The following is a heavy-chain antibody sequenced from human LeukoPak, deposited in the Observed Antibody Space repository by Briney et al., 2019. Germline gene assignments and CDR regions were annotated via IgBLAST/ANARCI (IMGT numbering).Heavy chain of an antibody. V-gene: IGHV3-21*01. D-gene: IGHD3-16*02. J-gene: IGHJ5*02. CDR2: ISSSSSYI. CDR1: GFTFSSYS. CDR3: ARECGATEVSDYVWGSYRHFDP. Sequence: GGSLRLSCAASGFTFSSYSMNWVRQAPGKGLEWVSSISSSSSYIYYADSVKGRFTISRDNRKNSLYLQMNSLRAEDTAVYYCARECGATEVSDYVWGSYRHFDPWGQGTLVTVSS.